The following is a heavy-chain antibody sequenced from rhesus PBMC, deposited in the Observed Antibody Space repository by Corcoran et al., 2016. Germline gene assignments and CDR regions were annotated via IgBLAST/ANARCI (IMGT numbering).Heavy chain of an antibody. D-gene: IGHD2-39*01. J-gene: IGHJ1*01. CDR3: ARQYCSRGVCYAAEYFEF. CDR2: IGGSSGST. Sequence: QVQLQESGPGLVKPSETLSLTCAVSGGSISSDNWWSWIRQPPGKGLEWIGNIGGSSGSTYYNPSLKSRVTISKDTSKNQFSLKLSSVTAADTAVYYCARQYCSRGVCYAAEYFEFWGQGALVTVSS. V-gene: IGHV4-65*02. CDR1: GGSISSDNW.